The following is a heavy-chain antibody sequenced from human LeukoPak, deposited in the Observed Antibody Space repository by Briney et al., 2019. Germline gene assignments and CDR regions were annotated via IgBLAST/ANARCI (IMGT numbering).Heavy chain of an antibody. D-gene: IGHD3-3*01. CDR3: ARVFTIFGDAFDI. V-gene: IGHV3-21*01. Sequence: MSGGSLRLSCAASGFTFSSYEMNWVRQAPGKGLEWVSSISSSSYIYYADSVKGRFTISRDNAKNSLYLQMNSLRAEDTAVYYCARVFTIFGDAFDIWGQGTMVTVFS. CDR1: GFTFSSYE. J-gene: IGHJ3*02. CDR2: ISSSSYI.